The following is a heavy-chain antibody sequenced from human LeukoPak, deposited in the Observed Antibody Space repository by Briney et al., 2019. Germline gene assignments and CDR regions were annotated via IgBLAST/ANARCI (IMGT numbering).Heavy chain of an antibody. CDR1: EFTFSSYA. V-gene: IGHV3-30*02. D-gene: IGHD2-15*01. CDR3: AKVSSPVYCNGGRCNSFAY. Sequence: GGSLRLSCAASEFTFSSYAMHWVRQAPGKGLEWVAFIRYDGSNTYYADSVKGRFTISRDNSKNTLYLQMTRLRAADTAVYYCAKVSSPVYCNGGRCNSFAYWGQGTLVTVSS. CDR2: IRYDGSNT. J-gene: IGHJ4*02.